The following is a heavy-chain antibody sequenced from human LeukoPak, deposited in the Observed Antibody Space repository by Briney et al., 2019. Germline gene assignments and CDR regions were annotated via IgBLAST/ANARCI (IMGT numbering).Heavy chain of an antibody. J-gene: IGHJ3*02. V-gene: IGHV3-49*03. CDR3: TRDVVGQQLVRRSPRDAFDI. CDR2: IRSKTYGGTA. Sequence: GGSLRLSCTASGFAFADYGMSWFRQAPGKGLEWLGLIRSKTYGGTAEYAASVKGRFTISRDDSKSIAYLQTNSLKIEDTAVYYCTRDVVGQQLVRRSPRDAFDIWGLGTMVTVSS. CDR1: GFAFADYG. D-gene: IGHD6-13*01.